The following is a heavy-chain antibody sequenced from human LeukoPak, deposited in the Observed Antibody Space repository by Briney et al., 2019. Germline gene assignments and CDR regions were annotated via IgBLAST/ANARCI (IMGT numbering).Heavy chain of an antibody. D-gene: IGHD3-22*01. V-gene: IGHV4-30-2*01. J-gene: IGHJ4*02. CDR2: IYHSGST. Sequence: SQTLSLTCAVSGGSISSGGYSWSWIRQPPGKGLEWIGYIYHSGSTYYNPSLKSRVTISVDRSKNQFSLKLSSVTAADTAVYYCARVTYYYDSSGYKEVYYFDHWGQGTLVTVSS. CDR3: ARVTYYYDSSGYKEVYYFDH. CDR1: GGSISSGGYS.